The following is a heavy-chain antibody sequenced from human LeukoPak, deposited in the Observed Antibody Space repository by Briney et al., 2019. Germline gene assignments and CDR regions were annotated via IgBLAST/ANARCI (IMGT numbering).Heavy chain of an antibody. V-gene: IGHV5-51*01. J-gene: IGHJ1*01. D-gene: IGHD3-22*01. CDR2: IYPGDSDT. CDR1: GYSFTSYW. CDR3: ARASYYYDSSGSHYGDFQH. Sequence: GESLKISCKGSGYSFTSYWIGWVRQMPGKGLEWMGIIYPGDSDTRYSPSFQGQVTISVDKSISTAYLQWSSLKASDTAMYYCARASYYYDSSGSHYGDFQHWGQGTLVTVSS.